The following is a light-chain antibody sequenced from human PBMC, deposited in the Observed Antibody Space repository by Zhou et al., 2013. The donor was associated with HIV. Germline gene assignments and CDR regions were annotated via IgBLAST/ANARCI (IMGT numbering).Light chain of an antibody. Sequence: AIQLTQSPSSLSASVGDRVTMTCRASQVINSALAWYQQQPGKPPKLLIYDAFTLHNDVPPRFSGSGSGSEFALTISNLRPEDFATYYCQQSHTYPLTFGPGTKVDMK. CDR2: DAF. V-gene: IGKV1-13*02. CDR1: QVINSA. J-gene: IGKJ3*01. CDR3: QQSHTYPLT.